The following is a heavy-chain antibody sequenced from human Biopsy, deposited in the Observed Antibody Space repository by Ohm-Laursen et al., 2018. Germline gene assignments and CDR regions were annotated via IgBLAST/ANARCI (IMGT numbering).Heavy chain of an antibody. Sequence: GTLSLTCSVSGGLNSNYYWSWVRQSAGKGLEWIGRIYTSGDTNYNPSLKSRVSVSEDTSRRQFSLRLTSVTAADTAVYYCATGPKRLTGTSYFESWGRGILVTVSS. CDR1: GGLNSNYY. CDR2: IYTSGDT. D-gene: IGHD1-7*01. CDR3: ATGPKRLTGTSYFES. V-gene: IGHV4-4*07. J-gene: IGHJ4*02.